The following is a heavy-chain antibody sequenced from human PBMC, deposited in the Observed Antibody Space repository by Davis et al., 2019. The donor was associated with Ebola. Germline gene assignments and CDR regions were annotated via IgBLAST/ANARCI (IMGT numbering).Heavy chain of an antibody. J-gene: IGHJ4*02. CDR3: ARDLFAAAAGGSVD. CDR1: GYTFTSYG. V-gene: IGHV1-18*04. CDR2: ISAYNGNT. D-gene: IGHD6-13*01. Sequence: AASVKVSCKASGYTFTSYGISWVRQAPGQGLEWMGWISAYNGNTNYAQKLQGRVTMTRDTSTSTVYMELSSLRSEDTAVYYCARDLFAAAAGGSVDWGQGTLVTVSS.